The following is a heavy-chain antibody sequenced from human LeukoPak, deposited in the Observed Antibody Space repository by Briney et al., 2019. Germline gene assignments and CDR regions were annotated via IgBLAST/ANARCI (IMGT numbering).Heavy chain of an antibody. V-gene: IGHV6-1*01. CDR2: TYYRSKRYN. CDR3: GKETRDQQW. Sequence: SQTLSLTCAISGDSVSSNSAAWNWIRQSPSRGLEWLGRTYYRSKRYNEYAVSVKSRISINPDTSKNQFSLHLDSVTPEDTAVYYCGKETRDQQWWGQGALVTVSS. J-gene: IGHJ4*02. CDR1: GDSVSSNSAA. D-gene: IGHD6-19*01.